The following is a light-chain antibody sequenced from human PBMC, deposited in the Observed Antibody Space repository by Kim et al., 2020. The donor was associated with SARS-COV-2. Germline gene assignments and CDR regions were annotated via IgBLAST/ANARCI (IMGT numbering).Light chain of an antibody. CDR3: LQDYTYPWT. J-gene: IGKJ1*01. CDR2: AAS. Sequence: ASIGACITITCRRSKGIIHEFSWYQQKPGQAPNVMVYAASSLQPGVPSIFSGSGSDTDFTLTISSLQPEDATTYYCLQDYTYPWTFGQGTKVDIK. V-gene: IGKV1-6*01. CDR1: KGIIHE.